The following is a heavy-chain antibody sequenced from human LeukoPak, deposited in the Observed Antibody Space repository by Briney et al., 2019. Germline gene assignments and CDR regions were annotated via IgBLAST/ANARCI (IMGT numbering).Heavy chain of an antibody. CDR3: ARGAAAGLDY. CDR1: GGSISSHY. CDR2: IYYSGST. Sequence: SETLSLTCTVSGGSISSHYWSWIRQPPGKGLEWIGYIYYSGSTNYNPSLKSRVTISVDTSKNQFSLKLSSVTAADTAVYYCARGAAAGLDYWGQGTLVTVSS. V-gene: IGHV4-59*11. D-gene: IGHD6-13*01. J-gene: IGHJ4*02.